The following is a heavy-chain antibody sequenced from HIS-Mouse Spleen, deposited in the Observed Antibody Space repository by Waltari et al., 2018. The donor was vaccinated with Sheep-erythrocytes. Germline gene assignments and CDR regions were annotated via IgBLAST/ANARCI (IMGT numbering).Heavy chain of an antibody. D-gene: IGHD1-26*01. Sequence: QVQLVQSGAEVKKPGASVKVCCKASGYTFTSYGISWVRQAPGQGLEWMGRIRGYNGNTNYEQKLQGSVTMTTDTSTGTAYMGRRSMRSDDTAVYYCARLGAFDYWGQGALVTVSS. CDR2: IRGYNGNT. J-gene: IGHJ4*02. CDR1: GYTFTSYG. V-gene: IGHV1-18*01. CDR3: ARLGAFDY.